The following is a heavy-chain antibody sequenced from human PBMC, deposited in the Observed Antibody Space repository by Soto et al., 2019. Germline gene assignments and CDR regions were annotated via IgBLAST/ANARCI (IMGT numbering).Heavy chain of an antibody. CDR2: ISSTGTYI. D-gene: IGHD2-21*02. CDR1: GFTFSAYS. J-gene: IGHJ4*02. Sequence: EVQLLDSGGGLVKPGGSLRVSCAASGFTFSAYSWHWVRQATGKGLEWVASISSTGTYIYYADSVEVRFTISRDNAKNSMHLQMASMRAEETAVYYCARGASTASRTWVDYWGQGTLVIVSS. CDR3: ARGASTASRTWVDY. V-gene: IGHV3-21*01.